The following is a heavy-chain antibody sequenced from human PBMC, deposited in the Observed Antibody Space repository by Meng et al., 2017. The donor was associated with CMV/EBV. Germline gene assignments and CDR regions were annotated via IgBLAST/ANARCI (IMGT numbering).Heavy chain of an antibody. CDR2: ISSSSSYI. J-gene: IGHJ4*02. CDR1: FTFSSYS. CDR3: ARVEGYCSNTSCYYFDY. Sequence: FTFSSYSMNWVRQAPGKGLEWVSSISSSSSYIYYADSVKGRFTISRDNAKNSLYLQMNSLRAEDTAVYYCARVEGYCSNTSCYYFDYWGQGTLVTVSS. D-gene: IGHD2-2*01. V-gene: IGHV3-21*01.